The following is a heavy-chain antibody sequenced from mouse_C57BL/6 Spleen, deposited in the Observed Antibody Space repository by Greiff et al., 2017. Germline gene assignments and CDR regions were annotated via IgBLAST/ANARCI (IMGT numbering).Heavy chain of an antibody. V-gene: IGHV5-4*03. CDR3: ARALNWDVGYFDY. J-gene: IGHJ2*01. CDR2: ISDGGSYP. D-gene: IGHD4-1*01. CDR1: GFTFSSYA. Sequence: EVKLVESGGGLVKPGGSLKLSCAASGFTFSSYAMSWVRQTPEKRLAWVATISDGGSYPSYPDNVKGRFTLSRENAKNNLYMQMSHLKSEDTAMYYCARALNWDVGYFDYWGQGTTLTVSS.